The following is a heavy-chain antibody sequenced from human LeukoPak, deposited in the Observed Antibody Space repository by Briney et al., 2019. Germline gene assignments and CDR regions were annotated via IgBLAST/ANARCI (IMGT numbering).Heavy chain of an antibody. CDR1: GGTFSSYA. D-gene: IGHD4-17*01. V-gene: IGHV1-69*05. J-gene: IGHJ3*02. CDR3: VSVEATTVTNAFDI. CDR2: IIPIFGTA. Sequence: SVKVSCKASGGTFSSYAISWVRQAPGQGLEWMGGIIPIFGTANYAQKFQGRVTITTDESTSIAYMELSSLRSEDTAVYYCVSVEATTVTNAFDIWGQGTMVTVSS.